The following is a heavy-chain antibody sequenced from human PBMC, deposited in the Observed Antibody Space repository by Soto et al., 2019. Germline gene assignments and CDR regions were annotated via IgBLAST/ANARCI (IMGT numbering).Heavy chain of an antibody. J-gene: IGHJ5*02. D-gene: IGHD3-9*01. Sequence: PGGSLRLSCAASGFTFSSYWMSWVRQAPGKGLEWVANIKQDGSERYYVDSVKGRFTISRDNAKNSLYLQMYSLRAEDTAVYYCARVVGGYDILTGYYGWFDPWGQGTLVTVSS. CDR2: IKQDGSER. CDR1: GFTFSSYW. CDR3: ARVVGGYDILTGYYGWFDP. V-gene: IGHV3-7*03.